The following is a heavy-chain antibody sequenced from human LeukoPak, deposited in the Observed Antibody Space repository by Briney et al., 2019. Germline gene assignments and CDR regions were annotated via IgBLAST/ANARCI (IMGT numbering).Heavy chain of an antibody. J-gene: IGHJ4*02. V-gene: IGHV3-48*01. CDR1: GFTFSDYY. Sequence: GGSLRLSCAASGFTFSDYYMNWVRQAPGKGLEWVSYISSSSSTIYYADSVKGRFTISRDNAKNSLYLQMNSLRAEDTAVYYCAREEQLVPEYYFDYWGRGTLVTVSS. CDR3: AREEQLVPEYYFDY. D-gene: IGHD6-6*01. CDR2: ISSSSSTI.